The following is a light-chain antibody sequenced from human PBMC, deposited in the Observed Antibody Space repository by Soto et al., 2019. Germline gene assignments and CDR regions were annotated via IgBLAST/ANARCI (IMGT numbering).Light chain of an antibody. CDR3: QQYIRWPLT. Sequence: MTQSPSSVSASVGDRVTITCRASQSVSSNLAWYQQKPGQAPSLLIYGASTRATGTPARFSGSGSGTEFTLTISSLQSEDFAVYYCQQYIRWPLTFGGGTKVEIK. CDR2: GAS. CDR1: QSVSSN. V-gene: IGKV3-15*01. J-gene: IGKJ4*01.